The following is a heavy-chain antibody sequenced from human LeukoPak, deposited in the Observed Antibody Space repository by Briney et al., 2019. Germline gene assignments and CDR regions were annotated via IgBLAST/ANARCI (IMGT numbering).Heavy chain of an antibody. CDR3: ARWKRWLRLGFDY. V-gene: IGHV4-34*01. Sequence: SETLSLTCAVYGGSFSGYYWSWIRQPPGKGLEWIGEINHSGSTNYNPSLKSRVTISVDTSKNQFSLKQSSVTAADTAVYYCARWKRWLRLGFDYWGQGTLVTVSS. CDR2: INHSGST. J-gene: IGHJ4*02. CDR1: GGSFSGYY. D-gene: IGHD5-24*01.